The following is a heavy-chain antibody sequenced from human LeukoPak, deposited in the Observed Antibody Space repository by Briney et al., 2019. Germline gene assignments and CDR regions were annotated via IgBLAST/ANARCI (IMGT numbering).Heavy chain of an antibody. J-gene: IGHJ4*02. CDR3: ARLDFWSGHRDY. D-gene: IGHD3-3*01. Sequence: SETLSLTCTVSGGSISSSSYYWGWIRQPPGKGLEWIGSIYYSGSTYYSPSLKSRVTISVDTSKNQFSLKLSSVTAADTAVYYCARLDFWSGHRDYWGQGTLDTVSS. CDR2: IYYSGST. CDR1: GGSISSSSYY. V-gene: IGHV4-39*01.